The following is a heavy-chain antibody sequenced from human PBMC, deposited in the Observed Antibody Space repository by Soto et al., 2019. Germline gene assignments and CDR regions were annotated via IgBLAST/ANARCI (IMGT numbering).Heavy chain of an antibody. V-gene: IGHV3-11*01. J-gene: IGHJ6*02. Sequence: QVPLVESGGGLVKPGGSLRLSCAASGFTFSDYYMSWIRQAPGKGLEWVSYISSSGSTIYYADSVKGRFTISRDNAKNSLYLQMNSLRSEDTAVYYCASLYGSGSYFGYYYGMDVWGQGTTVTVSS. CDR1: GFTFSDYY. D-gene: IGHD3-10*01. CDR2: ISSSGSTI. CDR3: ASLYGSGSYFGYYYGMDV.